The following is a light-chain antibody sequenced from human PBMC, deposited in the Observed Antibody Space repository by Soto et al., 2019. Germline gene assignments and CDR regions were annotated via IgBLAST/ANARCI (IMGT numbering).Light chain of an antibody. Sequence: DIQMTQSPSSLAASVGDRVTITCRASQSISSYLNWYQQKPGKAPKLLIYAASSLQSGVPSRFSGTGSGTDFTLTISSLQPDDFATYYCLQSYSTLLLTLGGGTEVEIK. CDR3: LQSYSTLLLT. CDR2: AAS. J-gene: IGKJ4*01. CDR1: QSISSY. V-gene: IGKV1-39*01.